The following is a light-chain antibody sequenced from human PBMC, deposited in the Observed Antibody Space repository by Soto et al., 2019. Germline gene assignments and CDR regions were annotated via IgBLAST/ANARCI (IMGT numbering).Light chain of an antibody. CDR1: QSVSSSY. CDR2: GAS. Sequence: EIVLTQSPGTLSLSPGERATLSCRASQSVSSSYLAWYQQKPGQAPRLLIYGASSRATGIPDRFSGSGSGTDFTLTISRLEPEDFAVYYCQQYVNSPRTFGQGTNVDIK. V-gene: IGKV3-20*01. J-gene: IGKJ1*01. CDR3: QQYVNSPRT.